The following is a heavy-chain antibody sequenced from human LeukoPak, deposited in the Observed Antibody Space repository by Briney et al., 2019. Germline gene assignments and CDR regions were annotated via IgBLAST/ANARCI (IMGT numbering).Heavy chain of an antibody. CDR3: AKGGSNNWSFDY. D-gene: IGHD1-1*01. J-gene: IGHJ4*02. CDR1: GLILSNYG. Sequence: GGSRRLSCAASGLILSNYGMHWVRQAPGKGLEWVAYMRYDGSNKYYADSVKGRFTISRDNSKNTLYLRVNSLRAEDTAMYYCAKGGSNNWSFDYWGQGTLVTVSS. CDR2: MRYDGSNK. V-gene: IGHV3-30*02.